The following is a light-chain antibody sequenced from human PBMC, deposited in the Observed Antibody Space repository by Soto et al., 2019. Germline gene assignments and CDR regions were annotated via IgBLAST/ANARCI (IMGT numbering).Light chain of an antibody. V-gene: IGLV1-47*01. CDR1: SSNIRNNF. J-gene: IGLJ3*02. CDR3: AAWDDSLIGWV. Sequence: QSVLTQPPSASGTPGQRVTISCSGSSSNIRNNFVYWYQRLPGTAPKVLIHTSNQRPSGVPDRFSGSKSGTSASLAISGLRSDDEADYYCAAWDDSLIGWVFGGGTKLTVL. CDR2: TSN.